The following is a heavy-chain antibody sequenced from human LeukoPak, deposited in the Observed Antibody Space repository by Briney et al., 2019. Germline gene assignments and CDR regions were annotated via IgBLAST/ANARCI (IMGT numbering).Heavy chain of an antibody. CDR3: ARDFLETRYSGTYNWFDP. CDR1: GGSFSGYY. J-gene: IGHJ5*02. Sequence: PSETLSLTCAVYGGSFSGYYWSWIRQPPGKGLEWIWEINHSGSTNYNPSLKSRVIMSVDTAKNQTSLRLSSVTAVETAVYYWARDFLETRYSGTYNWFDPWGQGTLITVSS. CDR2: INHSGST. D-gene: IGHD1-26*01. V-gene: IGHV4-34*01.